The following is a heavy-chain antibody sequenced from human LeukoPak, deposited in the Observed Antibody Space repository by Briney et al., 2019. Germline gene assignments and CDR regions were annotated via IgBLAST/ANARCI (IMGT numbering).Heavy chain of an antibody. CDR1: GFTVSSNY. CDR3: VREDTPATANY. CDR2: IYSGGST. J-gene: IGHJ4*02. V-gene: IGHV3-53*01. D-gene: IGHD2-21*02. Sequence: GGSLRLSCAASGFTVSSNYMSWVRRAPGKGLEWVSVIYSGGSTYYADSVTGRFTISRDNSKDTLFLQMHSLRPGDTAVYYCVREDTPATANYWGQGTLVTISS.